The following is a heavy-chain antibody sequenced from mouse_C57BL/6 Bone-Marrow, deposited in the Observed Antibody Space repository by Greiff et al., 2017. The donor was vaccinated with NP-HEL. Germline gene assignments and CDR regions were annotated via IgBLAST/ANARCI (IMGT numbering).Heavy chain of an antibody. Sequence: EVKVVESGGGLVKPGGSLKLSCAASGFTFSSYAMSWVRQTPEKRLEWVATISDGGSYTYYPDNVKGRFTISRDNAKNNLYLQMSHLKSEDTAMYYCARGGRSFAYWGQGTLVTVSA. V-gene: IGHV5-4*03. CDR1: GFTFSSYA. CDR2: ISDGGSYT. D-gene: IGHD1-1*01. J-gene: IGHJ3*01. CDR3: ARGGRSFAY.